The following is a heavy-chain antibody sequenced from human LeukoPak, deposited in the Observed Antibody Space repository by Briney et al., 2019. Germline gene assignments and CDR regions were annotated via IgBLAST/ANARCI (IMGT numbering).Heavy chain of an antibody. CDR1: GGSISPYS. CDR3: ARDRPATENWYFDL. J-gene: IGHJ2*01. V-gene: IGHV4-59*01. Sequence: SETLSPTCTVSGGSISPYSWSWIRPPPGKGLEWIGYIFYNGNTNFNPSLKSRVTISLDTSKNQFSLRLSSMTAADTAMYYCARDRPATENWYFDLWGRGTLVTVSS. CDR2: IFYNGNT. D-gene: IGHD1-26*01.